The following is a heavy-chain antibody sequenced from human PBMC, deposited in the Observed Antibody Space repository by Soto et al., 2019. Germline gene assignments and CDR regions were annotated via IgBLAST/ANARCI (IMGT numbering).Heavy chain of an antibody. V-gene: IGHV4-39*01. CDR1: DDSINSDKYY. CDR3: ARLEGLATISYYFDF. J-gene: IGHJ4*02. D-gene: IGHD3-9*01. CDR2: VYYRGNA. Sequence: QLQLQESGPGLVKPSETLSLTCSVSDDSINSDKYYWCWIRQPPGKGLEWIGSVYYRGNAYYNPSLQTRVTISIDKSKSQFYLKLNSVTAADSAVYFCARLEGLATISYYFDFWGPGALVTVSS.